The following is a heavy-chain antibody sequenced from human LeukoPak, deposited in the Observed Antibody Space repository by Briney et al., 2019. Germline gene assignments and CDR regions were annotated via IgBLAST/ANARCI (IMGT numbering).Heavy chain of an antibody. D-gene: IGHD2-15*01. J-gene: IGHJ4*02. CDR1: GGSITTRDC. Sequence: SETLSLTCGVSGGSITTRDCWCWVRQPPGEGLEWIGEICLDGRIHYTASLKSRVSISMDRSKAQFSLNLISVTAADTAMYFCASQGGLRNDFWGQGILVTVSS. V-gene: IGHV4-4*02. CDR2: ICLDGRI. CDR3: ASQGGLRNDF.